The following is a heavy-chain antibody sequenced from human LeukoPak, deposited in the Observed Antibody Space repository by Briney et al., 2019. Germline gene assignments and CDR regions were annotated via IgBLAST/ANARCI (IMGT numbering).Heavy chain of an antibody. Sequence: PGGSLRLSCAASGFTFSNYGMSWVRQAPGKGLEWVSGISGSGTNTYYADSVKGRFTISRDNSKNTLSLQMSSLRADDTALYYCAKRVVLLGFGESDDYFDSWGQGTLVTVSS. CDR2: ISGSGTNT. CDR3: AKRVVLLGFGESDDYFDS. V-gene: IGHV3-23*01. D-gene: IGHD3-10*01. J-gene: IGHJ4*02. CDR1: GFTFSNYG.